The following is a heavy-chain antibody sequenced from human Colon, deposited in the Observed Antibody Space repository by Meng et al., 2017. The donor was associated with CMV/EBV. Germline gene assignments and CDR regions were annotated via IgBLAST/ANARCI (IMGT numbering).Heavy chain of an antibody. CDR1: GDSLSNDY. Sequence: GSLRLSCTVSGDSLSNDYWTWMRQPPGKGLEWIGYIFNSGTNYNPSLQSRVTISIDRSKSQFSLKLSSVTAADTATYYCARGRETANTWFDSWGKGTLVTVSS. CDR3: ARGRETANTWFDS. V-gene: IGHV4-59*01. D-gene: IGHD5-24*01. CDR2: IFNSGT. J-gene: IGHJ5*01.